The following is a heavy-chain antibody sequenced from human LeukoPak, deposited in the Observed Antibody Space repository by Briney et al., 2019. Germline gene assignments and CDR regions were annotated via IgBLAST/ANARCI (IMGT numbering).Heavy chain of an antibody. Sequence: PGGSLRLSCAVSGFTISSYAMSWVRQAPGKGLEWVSAMSGSTGDTYYADSVRGRITISRDNSKNILYLEMNGLRAEDTAVYYCAKDLGYRAFDIWGQGTMVTVSS. D-gene: IGHD2-15*01. V-gene: IGHV3-23*01. CDR2: MSGSTGDT. J-gene: IGHJ3*02. CDR1: GFTISSYA. CDR3: AKDLGYRAFDI.